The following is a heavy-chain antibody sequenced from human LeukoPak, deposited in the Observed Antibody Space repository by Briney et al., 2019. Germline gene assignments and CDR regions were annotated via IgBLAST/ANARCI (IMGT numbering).Heavy chain of an antibody. J-gene: IGHJ6*03. CDR3: ARRMGRRFGERYYYYHYMDV. Sequence: SETLSLTCAVFGGSFSGYYWSWIRQPPGKGLEWIGEINHSGSINYNSSLKSRVTISVDTSKNQFSLKLSSVTAADTAVYYCARRMGRRFGERYYYYHYMDVWGKGTTVTISS. D-gene: IGHD3-10*01. V-gene: IGHV4-34*01. CDR2: INHSGSI. CDR1: GGSFSGYY.